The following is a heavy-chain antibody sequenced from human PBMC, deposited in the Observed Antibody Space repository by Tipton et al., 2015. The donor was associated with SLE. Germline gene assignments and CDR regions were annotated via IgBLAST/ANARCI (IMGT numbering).Heavy chain of an antibody. D-gene: IGHD1-1*01. Sequence: TLSLTCTVSGGSISSSSYYWGWIRQPPGKGLEWIGSIYYSGSTYYNPSLKSRVTISGDTSKNHFSLKLSSVTAADTAVYYCARGRAERRGYFDYWGQGTLVTVSS. CDR2: IYYSGST. CDR3: ARGRAERRGYFDY. J-gene: IGHJ4*02. CDR1: GGSISSSSYY. V-gene: IGHV4-39*02.